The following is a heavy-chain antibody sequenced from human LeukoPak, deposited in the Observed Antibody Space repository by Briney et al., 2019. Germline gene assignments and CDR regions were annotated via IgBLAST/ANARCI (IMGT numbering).Heavy chain of an antibody. V-gene: IGHV3-33*01. J-gene: IGHJ3*02. D-gene: IGHD3-10*01. CDR3: ARAGEGFDT. CDR2: IWYDGSNK. CDR1: GFTFSNYG. Sequence: PGGSLRLSCAASGFTFSNYGMHWVRQAPGKGLEWVAVIWYDGSNKFYGDSVKGRFTISRDNSKNTLYLQMSSLRAEDTAVYYCARAGEGFDTWGQGTKVTVSS.